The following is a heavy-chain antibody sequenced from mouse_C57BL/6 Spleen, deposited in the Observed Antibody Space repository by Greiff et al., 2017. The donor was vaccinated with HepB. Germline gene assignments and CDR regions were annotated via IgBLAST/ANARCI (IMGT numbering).Heavy chain of an antibody. D-gene: IGHD4-1*01. CDR1: GYTFTSYG. V-gene: IGHV1-81*01. J-gene: IGHJ2*01. CDR3: ARYGELGRNYFDY. CDR2: IYPRSGNT. Sequence: QVQLKQSGAELARPGASVKLSCKASGYTFTSYGISWVKQRTGQGLEWIGEIYPRSGNTYYNEKFKGKATLTADKSSSTAYMELRSLTSEDSAVYFCARYGELGRNYFDYWGQGTTLTVSS.